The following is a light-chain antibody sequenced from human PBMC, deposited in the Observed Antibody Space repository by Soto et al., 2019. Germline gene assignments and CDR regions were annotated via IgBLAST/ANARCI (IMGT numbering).Light chain of an antibody. V-gene: IGKV1D-12*01. CDR3: PQATSSPRT. J-gene: IGKJ1*01. CDR2: AAS. Sequence: DIQMTQSPSSVSASVGDRVTITCRASQDISTWLAWYQQKPGKAPKFLIYAASNLQTGVPSRFSGSGSGTEFTLTISSLQPEDFATYYCPQATSSPRTFGQGTKVEIK. CDR1: QDISTW.